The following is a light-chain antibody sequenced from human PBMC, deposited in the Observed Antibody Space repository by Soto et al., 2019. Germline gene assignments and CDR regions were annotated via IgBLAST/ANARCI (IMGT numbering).Light chain of an antibody. V-gene: IGKV3-20*01. CDR3: QQFGSSPPYT. Sequence: EIVLTQSPGTLSLSPGDRATLSCRASQRVSSTYLAWYQQKPGQAPRLLIYDASRRATGIQDRFSGSGSGTDFTLTISRLEPEDFAVYYFQQFGSSPPYTFGQGTKLEF. CDR1: QRVSSTY. J-gene: IGKJ2*01. CDR2: DAS.